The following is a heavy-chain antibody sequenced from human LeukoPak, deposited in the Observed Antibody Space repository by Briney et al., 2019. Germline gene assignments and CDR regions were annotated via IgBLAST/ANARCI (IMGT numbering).Heavy chain of an antibody. V-gene: IGHV4-34*01. CDR1: GGSFSGYY. J-gene: IGHJ6*02. CDR2: PNHSGST. D-gene: IGHD3-10*01. Sequence: KPSETLSLTCAVYGGSFSGYYWSWIRQPPGKGLEWIGEPNHSGSTNYNPSLKSRVTISVDTSKNQFSLKLSSVTAADTAVYYCARGLRYYGSGSYFSPGISQKRYGMDVWGQGATVTVSS. CDR3: ARGLRYYGSGSYFSPGISQKRYGMDV.